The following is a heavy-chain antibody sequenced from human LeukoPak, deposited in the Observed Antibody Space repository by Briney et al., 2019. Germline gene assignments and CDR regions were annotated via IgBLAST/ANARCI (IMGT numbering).Heavy chain of an antibody. CDR3: ARDLVVAATQLPDY. CDR1: GYTFTSYG. V-gene: IGHV1-18*01. Sequence: ASVTVSFKASGYTFTSYGISWVRQAPGQGLEWMGWISAYNGNTNYAQKLQGRVTMTTDTSTSTAYMELRSLRSDDTAVYYCARDLVVAATQLPDYWGQGTLVTVSS. D-gene: IGHD2-15*01. CDR2: ISAYNGNT. J-gene: IGHJ4*02.